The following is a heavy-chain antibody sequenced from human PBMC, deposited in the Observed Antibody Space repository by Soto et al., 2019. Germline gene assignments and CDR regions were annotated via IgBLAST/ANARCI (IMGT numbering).Heavy chain of an antibody. D-gene: IGHD6-19*01. Sequence: QVQLVQSGAEVKKPGSSVKVSCKASGGTFSSYTISWVRQAPGQGLEWMGRIIPILGIANYAQKFQGRVTITADKSTSTSYMELSSLRSEDTAVYYCAGDGDSSGWYGYWGQGTLVTVSS. V-gene: IGHV1-69*08. CDR3: AGDGDSSGWYGY. J-gene: IGHJ4*02. CDR1: GGTFSSYT. CDR2: IIPILGIA.